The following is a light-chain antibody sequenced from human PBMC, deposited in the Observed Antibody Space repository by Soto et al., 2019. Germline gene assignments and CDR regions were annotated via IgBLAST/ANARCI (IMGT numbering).Light chain of an antibody. CDR2: KTS. CDR1: QSISIW. V-gene: IGKV1-5*03. Sequence: DIHMTQSPSTLSASVGDRVTITCRASQSISIWLAWYQQKPGKAPNLLICKTSSLETGVPSRFSGSGSGTELPPTISSLQSDDFATYYCQHWSDYSWTFGQGTKVEVK. J-gene: IGKJ1*01. CDR3: QHWSDYSWT.